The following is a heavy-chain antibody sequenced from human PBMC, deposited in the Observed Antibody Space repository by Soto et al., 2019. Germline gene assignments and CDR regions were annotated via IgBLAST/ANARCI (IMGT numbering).Heavy chain of an antibody. CDR1: GFTVSSNY. CDR2: IYSGGST. Sequence: GSLRLSCAASGFTVSSNYMSWVRQAPGKGLEWVSVIYSGGSTYYADSVKGRFTISRDNSKNTLYLQMNSLRAEDTAVYYCARARGYSYGLVYWGQGTLVTVSS. CDR3: ARARGYSYGLVY. D-gene: IGHD5-18*01. V-gene: IGHV3-53*01. J-gene: IGHJ4*02.